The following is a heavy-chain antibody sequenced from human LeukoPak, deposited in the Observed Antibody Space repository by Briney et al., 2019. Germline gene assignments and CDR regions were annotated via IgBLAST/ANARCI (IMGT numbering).Heavy chain of an antibody. D-gene: IGHD3-9*01. J-gene: IGHJ5*02. CDR2: IYYSGST. CDR1: GGSISSGGYY. CDR3: ARGYDILTGTPNWFDP. V-gene: IGHV4-31*03. Sequence: SETLSLTCTVSGGSISSGGYYWSWIRQHTGKGLEWIGYIYYSGSTYYNPSLKSRVTISVDTSKNQFSLKLSSVTAADTAVYYCARGYDILTGTPNWFDPWGQGTLVTVSS.